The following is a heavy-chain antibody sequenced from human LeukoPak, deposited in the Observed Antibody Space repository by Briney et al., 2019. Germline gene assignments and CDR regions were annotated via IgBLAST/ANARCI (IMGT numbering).Heavy chain of an antibody. CDR3: ARGGVYYFDF. Sequence: SETLSLTCTVSGGSISTYYWSWIRQPPGKGLEWIGYIHYSGGTYYDSSLKSRVTISIDTSKNQFSLELSSLTAADTAVYYCARGGVYYFDFWGQGTLVTVSS. CDR2: IHYSGGT. CDR1: GGSISTYY. V-gene: IGHV4-59*12. J-gene: IGHJ4*02. D-gene: IGHD3-16*01.